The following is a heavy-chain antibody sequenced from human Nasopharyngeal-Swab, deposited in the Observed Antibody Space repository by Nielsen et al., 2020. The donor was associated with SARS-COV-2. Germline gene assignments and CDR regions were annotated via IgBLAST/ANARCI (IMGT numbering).Heavy chain of an antibody. CDR2: ISWNSGSI. J-gene: IGHJ4*02. D-gene: IGHD2-15*01. CDR3: AKDRYKVVVAATPDY. V-gene: IGHV3-9*01. CDR1: GFTFDDYA. Sequence: SLKISCAASGFTFDDYAMHLVRQAPGKGLEWVSGISWNSGSIGYADSVKGRFTISRDNAKNSLYLQMNSLRAEDTALYYCAKDRYKVVVAATPDYWGQGTLVTVSS.